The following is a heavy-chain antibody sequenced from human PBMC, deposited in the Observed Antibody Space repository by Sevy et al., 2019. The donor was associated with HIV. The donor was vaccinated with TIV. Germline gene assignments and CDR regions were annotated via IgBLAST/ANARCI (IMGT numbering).Heavy chain of an antibody. CDR2: ISAYNGNT. J-gene: IGHJ3*02. Sequence: ASVKVSCKASGYTFTGYGISWVRQAPGQGLEWMGWISAYNGNTNYAQRLQGRVTMTTDTSTSTAYMELRSLRSDDTAVYYCARDVAWGITGTVDAFDIWGQGTMVTVSS. D-gene: IGHD1-20*01. CDR1: GYTFTGYG. CDR3: ARDVAWGITGTVDAFDI. V-gene: IGHV1-18*01.